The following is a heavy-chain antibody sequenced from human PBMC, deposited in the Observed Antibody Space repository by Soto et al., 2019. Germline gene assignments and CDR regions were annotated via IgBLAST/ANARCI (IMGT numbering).Heavy chain of an antibody. Sequence: SETLSLTCAVYGGSFSGYYWSWIRQPPGKGLEWIGEINHSGSTNYNPSLKSRVTISVDTSKNQFSLKLSSVTAADTAVYYCARGRRNGWKHHYYHLDVWGKGTTVTVSS. CDR3: ARGRRNGWKHHYYHLDV. J-gene: IGHJ6*03. CDR2: INHSGST. D-gene: IGHD1-1*01. CDR1: GGSFSGYY. V-gene: IGHV4-34*01.